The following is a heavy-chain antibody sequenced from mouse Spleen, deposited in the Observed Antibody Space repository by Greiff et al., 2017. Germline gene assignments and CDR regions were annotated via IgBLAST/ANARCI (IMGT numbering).Heavy chain of an antibody. CDR3: ARLTVVATRYFDY. Sequence: EVQLVESGGDLVKPGGSLKLSCAASGFTFSSYGMSWVRQTPDKRLEWVATISSGGSYTYYPDSVKGRFTISRDNAKNTLYLQMSSLKSEDTAMYYCARLTVVATRYFDYWGQGTTLTVSS. J-gene: IGHJ2*01. D-gene: IGHD1-1*01. CDR1: GFTFSSYG. V-gene: IGHV5-6*01. CDR2: ISSGGSYT.